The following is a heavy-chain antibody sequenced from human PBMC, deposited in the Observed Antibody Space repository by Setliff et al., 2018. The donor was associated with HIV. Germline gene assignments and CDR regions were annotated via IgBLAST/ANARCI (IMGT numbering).Heavy chain of an antibody. CDR3: ARDLNWGPDH. Sequence: ASVKVSCKASGYTFSGDYIHWVRQAPGQGLEWMGWMNPNSPDTNYAQKFQGRVTMTRDTSISTAYMELSGLSSDDTAVYYCARDLNWGPDHWGQGTLVTVSS. D-gene: IGHD7-27*01. J-gene: IGHJ4*02. CDR2: MNPNSPDT. V-gene: IGHV1-2*02. CDR1: GYTFSGDY.